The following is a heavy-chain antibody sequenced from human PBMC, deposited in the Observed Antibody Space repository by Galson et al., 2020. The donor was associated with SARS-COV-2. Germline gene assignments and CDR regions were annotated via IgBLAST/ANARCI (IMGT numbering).Heavy chain of an antibody. D-gene: IGHD3-3*01. V-gene: IGHV2-5*01. Sequence: ESGPTLVKLTQTLTLTCTFSGFSLTTSGVGVGGIRQPPGKALEWRALIYWNDDKRYSPSLRSRHTITKDTSKNQVVLTMTNMDPVDTATYFCAHSAPSSLTIFGVVIVKDYFDYWGQGTLVTVSS. CDR3: AHSAPSSLTIFGVVIVKDYFDY. CDR1: GFSLTTSGVG. CDR2: IYWNDDK. J-gene: IGHJ4*02.